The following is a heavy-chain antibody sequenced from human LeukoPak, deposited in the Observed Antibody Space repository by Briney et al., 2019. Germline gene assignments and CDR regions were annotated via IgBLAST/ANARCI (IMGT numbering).Heavy chain of an antibody. V-gene: IGHV6-1*01. J-gene: IGHJ4*02. CDR2: TYYRSKWYN. CDR3: ARVEEYSYGFDY. D-gene: IGHD5-18*01. CDR1: GDSVSSNSAA. Sequence: SQTLSLTCAISGDSVSSNSAAWNWTRQSPSRGLEWLGRTYYRSKWYNDYAVSVKSRITINPDTPKNQFSLQLNSVTPEDTAVYYCARVEEYSYGFDYWGQGTLVTVSS.